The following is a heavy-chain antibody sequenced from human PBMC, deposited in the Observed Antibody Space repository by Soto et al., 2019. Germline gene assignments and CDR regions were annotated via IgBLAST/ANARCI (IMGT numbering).Heavy chain of an antibody. J-gene: IGHJ6*02. D-gene: IGHD6-13*01. V-gene: IGHV1-46*03. CDR1: GYTFTSYY. Sequence: ASVKVSCKASGYTFTSYYMHWVRQAPGQGLEWMGIINPSGGSTSYAQKFQGRVTMTRDTSTSTVYMELSSLRSEDTAVYYCGRFFWPDIAAAAGFSYYYYGMDVWAQGTRVTVSS. CDR2: INPSGGST. CDR3: GRFFWPDIAAAAGFSYYYYGMDV.